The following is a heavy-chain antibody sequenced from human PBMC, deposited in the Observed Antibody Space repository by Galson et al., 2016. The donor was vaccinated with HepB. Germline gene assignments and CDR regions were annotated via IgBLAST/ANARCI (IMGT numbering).Heavy chain of an antibody. CDR2: ISYDGSNK. CDR3: ARERVMGYGDYWEGMDV. Sequence: SLRLSCAASGFTLSSYTMHWVRQAPGKGLEWVAVISYDGSNKYYADSVKGRFTISRDNSKNTLYLQMNSLSPEDTAVYYCARERVMGYGDYWEGMDVWGQGTTVTVSS. CDR1: GFTLSSYT. V-gene: IGHV3-30*04. J-gene: IGHJ6*02. D-gene: IGHD4-17*01.